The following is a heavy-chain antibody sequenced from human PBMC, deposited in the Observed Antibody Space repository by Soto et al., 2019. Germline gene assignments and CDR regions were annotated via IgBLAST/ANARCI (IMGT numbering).Heavy chain of an antibody. CDR3: ARQIYDSDTGPNFQYYFDS. Sequence: GESLKISCKGSGYSFAGYWITWVRQKPGKGLEWMGRIDPSDSQTYHSPSFRGHVTISVTKSITTVFLQWSSLRASDTAMYYCARQIYDSDTGPNFQYYFDSWGQGTPVTVSS. CDR2: IDPSDSQT. D-gene: IGHD3-22*01. V-gene: IGHV5-10-1*01. J-gene: IGHJ4*02. CDR1: GYSFAGYW.